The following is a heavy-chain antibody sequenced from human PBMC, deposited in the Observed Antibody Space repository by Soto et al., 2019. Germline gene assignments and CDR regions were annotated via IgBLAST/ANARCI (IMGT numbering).Heavy chain of an antibody. J-gene: IGHJ4*02. CDR3: ARDFDY. V-gene: IGHV1-69*02. CDR2: IIPILGIA. Sequence: QVQLVQSGAEVKKPGSSVKVSCKASGGTFSSYTISWVRQAPGQGLEWMGRIIPILGIANYAQKFQGRVTITADKSTSTADRELSSLRSEETAVYYCARDFDYWGQGTLVTVSS. CDR1: GGTFSSYT.